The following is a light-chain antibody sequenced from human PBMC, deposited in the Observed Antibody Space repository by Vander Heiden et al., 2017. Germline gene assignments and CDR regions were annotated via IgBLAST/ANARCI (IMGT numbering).Light chain of an antibody. V-gene: IGLV1-44*01. CDR1: SSNIGSNT. CDR2: RNN. Sequence: HSALTQPPSASGTPAQRVTISCSGSSSNIGSNTVNWYQQLPGTAPKLLIYRNNQRPSGVPDRFSGSKSGTSASLAISGLQSEDEAHYYCAAWDDGLNGWVFGGGTKLTVL. CDR3: AAWDDGLNGWV. J-gene: IGLJ3*02.